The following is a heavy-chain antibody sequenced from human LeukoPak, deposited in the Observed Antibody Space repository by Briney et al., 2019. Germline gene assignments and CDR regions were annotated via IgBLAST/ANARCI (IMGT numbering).Heavy chain of an antibody. CDR1: GFTFSDYY. Sequence: GGSLRLSCAASGFTFSDYYMSWIRQAPGKGLEWLSYISSSGSTMYYADSVKGRFTISRDNAQNSLYLQMNSLRAEDTAVYYCAREMSGYGDYDYWGQGTPVTVSS. CDR3: AREMSGYGDYDY. J-gene: IGHJ4*02. D-gene: IGHD4-17*01. CDR2: ISSSGSTM. V-gene: IGHV3-11*01.